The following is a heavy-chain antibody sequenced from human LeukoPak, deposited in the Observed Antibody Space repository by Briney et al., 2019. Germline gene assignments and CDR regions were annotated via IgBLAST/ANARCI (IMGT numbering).Heavy chain of an antibody. D-gene: IGHD6-19*01. J-gene: IGHJ4*02. CDR3: ARASGWFPDYYFDY. Sequence: PSETLPLTCTVSGGSISSYYWSWIRQPAGKGLEWIGRIYTSRSTNYNPSLKRRVTMSVDTSKNQFSLKLSSVTAADTAVYCARASGWFPDYYFDYWGQGTLVTVSS. V-gene: IGHV4-4*07. CDR2: IYTSRST. CDR1: GGSISSYY.